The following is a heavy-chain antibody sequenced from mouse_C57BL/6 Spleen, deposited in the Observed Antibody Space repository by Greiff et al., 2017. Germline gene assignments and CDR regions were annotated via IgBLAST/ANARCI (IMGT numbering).Heavy chain of an antibody. J-gene: IGHJ4*01. V-gene: IGHV1-69*01. D-gene: IGHD2-1*01. CDR3: ARGYYGNMVYYYAMDY. CDR2: IDPSDSYT. Sequence: QVQLQQPGAELVMPGASVKLSCKASGYTFTSYWMHWVKQRPGQGLEWIGEIDPSDSYTNYNQKFKGKSTLTVDKSSSTAYMQLSSLTSEDSAVYYCARGYYGNMVYYYAMDYWGQGTSVTVSS. CDR1: GYTFTSYW.